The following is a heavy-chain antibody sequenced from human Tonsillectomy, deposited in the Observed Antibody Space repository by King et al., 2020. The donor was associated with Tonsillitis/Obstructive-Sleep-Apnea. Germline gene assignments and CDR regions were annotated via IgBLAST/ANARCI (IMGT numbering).Heavy chain of an antibody. J-gene: IGHJ5*02. CDR3: AHLLGYYTGYNWFDP. V-gene: IGHV2-5*02. D-gene: IGHD3-3*01. CDR1: GFSLSTSGVG. CDR2: IYWDDDK. Sequence: LTLQESGPTLVKPPQTLTLTCTFSGFSLSTSGVGVGWIRQPPGKALEWLALIYWDDDKRYSPSLKSRLTITKDTSKHQVVLTMTNMDPVDTATYYCAHLLGYYTGYNWFDPWGQGTLVTVSS.